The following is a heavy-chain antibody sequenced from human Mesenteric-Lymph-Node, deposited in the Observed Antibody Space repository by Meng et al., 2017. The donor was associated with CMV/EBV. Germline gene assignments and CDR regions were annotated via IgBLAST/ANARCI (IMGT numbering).Heavy chain of an antibody. CDR3: ARDGYSGYEPEYYFDY. CDR1: GFTFSGYA. Sequence: SGFTFSGYAMHWVRQAPGKGLEWVALITYDGSNKYYADSVKGRFTISRDNSKSTLYLQMNSLRAEDTAVYYCARDGYSGYEPEYYFDYWGQGTLVTVSS. J-gene: IGHJ4*02. CDR2: ITYDGSNK. V-gene: IGHV3-30*04. D-gene: IGHD5-12*01.